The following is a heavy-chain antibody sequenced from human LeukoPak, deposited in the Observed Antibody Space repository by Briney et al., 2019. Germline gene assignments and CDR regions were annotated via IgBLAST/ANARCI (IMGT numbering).Heavy chain of an antibody. Sequence: GGSLRLSCAAPGFTVSSNYMSWVRQAPGKGLEWVSVIYSGGSTYYADSVKGRFTISRDNSKNTLYLQMNSLRAEDTAVYYCAREVPVDTAMVGDYWGQGTLVTVSS. V-gene: IGHV3-66*01. D-gene: IGHD5-18*01. CDR2: IYSGGST. J-gene: IGHJ4*02. CDR1: GFTVSSNY. CDR3: AREVPVDTAMVGDY.